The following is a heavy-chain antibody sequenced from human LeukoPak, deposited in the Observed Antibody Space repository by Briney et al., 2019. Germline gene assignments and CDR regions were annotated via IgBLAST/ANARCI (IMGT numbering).Heavy chain of an antibody. CDR1: GFTFSSYA. V-gene: IGHV3-30*04. CDR3: ARDSSSGYDLGFFDY. D-gene: IGHD5-12*01. J-gene: IGHJ4*02. CDR2: ISYDGSNK. Sequence: PGGSLRLSCAASGFTFSSYAMHWVRQAPGKGLEWEAVISYDGSNKYYADSVKGRFTISRDNSKNTLYLQMNSLRAEDTAVYYCARDSSSGYDLGFFDYWGQGTLVTVSS.